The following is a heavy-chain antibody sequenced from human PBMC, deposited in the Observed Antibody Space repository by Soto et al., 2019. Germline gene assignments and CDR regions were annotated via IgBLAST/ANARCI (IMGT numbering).Heavy chain of an antibody. D-gene: IGHD3-10*01. V-gene: IGHV4-31*03. CDR2: IYYSGST. CDR1: GGSISSGGYY. Sequence: PSETLSLTCTVSGGSISSGGYYWSWIRQHPGKGLEWIGYIYYSGSTYYNPSLKSRVTTSVDTSKNQFSLKLSSVTAADTAVYYCARERAMVRGVTNWFDPWGQGTLVTVSS. J-gene: IGHJ5*02. CDR3: ARERAMVRGVTNWFDP.